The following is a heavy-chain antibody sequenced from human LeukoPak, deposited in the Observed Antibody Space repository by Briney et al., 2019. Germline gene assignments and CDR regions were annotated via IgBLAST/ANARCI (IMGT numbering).Heavy chain of an antibody. CDR2: ISYDGSNK. CDR1: GFTFSSYA. Sequence: GGSLRLSCAASGFTFSSYAMHWVRQAPGKGLEWVAVISYDGSNKYYADSVKGRFTISRDNAKNSLYLQMNSLRAEDTALYYCAKDRVKYGDYVGVVDYWGQGTLVTVSS. J-gene: IGHJ4*02. CDR3: AKDRVKYGDYVGVVDY. V-gene: IGHV3-30-3*01. D-gene: IGHD4-17*01.